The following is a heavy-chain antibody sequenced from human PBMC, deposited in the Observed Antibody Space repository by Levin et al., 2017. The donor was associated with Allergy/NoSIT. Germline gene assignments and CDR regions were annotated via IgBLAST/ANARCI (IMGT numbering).Heavy chain of an antibody. CDR2: ISGSGAST. CDR3: AKTPYYYDSRGHYFRVFDF. J-gene: IGHJ4*02. Sequence: PGGSLRLSCVASGFTFNSFAIGWVRQAPGKGLEWVSAISGSGASTYYADSVKGRFTISRDNSKITLYLQMNSLRAEDTAVYYCAKTPYYYDSRGHYFRVFDFWGQGALVTVSS. V-gene: IGHV3-23*01. CDR1: GFTFNSFA. D-gene: IGHD3-22*01.